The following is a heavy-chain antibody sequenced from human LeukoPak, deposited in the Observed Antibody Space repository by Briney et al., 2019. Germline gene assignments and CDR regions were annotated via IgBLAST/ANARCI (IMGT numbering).Heavy chain of an antibody. D-gene: IGHD1-26*01. V-gene: IGHV3-9*01. CDR2: ITWNSGSV. CDR3: AKGTGRYWTFFDS. CDR1: GFTFHDYA. Sequence: GGSLRLSCAASGFTFHDYAMHWVRQVPGKGLEWVSGITWNSGSVLYADSVRGRFTISRDTAKNSLYLQMNSLRPEDTALYYCAKGTGRYWTFFDSWGQGTLVTVSS. J-gene: IGHJ4*02.